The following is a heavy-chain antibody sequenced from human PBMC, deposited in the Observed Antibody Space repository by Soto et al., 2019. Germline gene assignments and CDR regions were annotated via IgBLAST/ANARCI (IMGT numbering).Heavy chain of an antibody. D-gene: IGHD2-2*01. CDR3: ARDPIECSSTSCYYYYYYGMDV. CDR2: TYYRSKWYN. V-gene: IGHV6-1*01. Sequence: SQTLSLTCAISGDSVSSNSAAWNWIRQSPSRGLEWLGRTYYRSKWYNDYAVSVKSRITINPDTSKNQFSLQLNSVTPEDTAVYYCARDPIECSSTSCYYYYYYGMDVWGQGTTVTVS. J-gene: IGHJ6*02. CDR1: GDSVSSNSAA.